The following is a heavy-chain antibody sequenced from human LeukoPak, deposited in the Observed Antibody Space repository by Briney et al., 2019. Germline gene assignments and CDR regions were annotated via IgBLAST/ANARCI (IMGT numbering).Heavy chain of an antibody. J-gene: IGHJ3*02. CDR3: ARALPSPLYSGSYADAFDI. Sequence: PGGSLRLSCAASGFTFSSYLMNWVRQAPGKGLEWVSSISSSSSYIYYADSVKGRFTISRDNAKNSLYLQMNSLRAEDTAVYYCARALPSPLYSGSYADAFDIWGQGTMVTVSS. V-gene: IGHV3-21*01. CDR2: ISSSSSYI. CDR1: GFTFSSYL. D-gene: IGHD1-26*01.